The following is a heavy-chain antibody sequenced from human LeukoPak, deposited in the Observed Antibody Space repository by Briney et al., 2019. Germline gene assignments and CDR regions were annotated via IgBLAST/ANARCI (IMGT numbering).Heavy chain of an antibody. Sequence: GGSLRLSCAASGFTFSSYFMSWVRQAPGKGLEWVSTIDVSGGSTYYADSVKGRFTISRDNAKNSLYLQMNSLRAEDTAVYYCARDLYYDSSGYYPLLLWGQGTLVTVSS. CDR1: GFTFSSYF. J-gene: IGHJ4*02. CDR3: ARDLYYDSSGYYPLLL. D-gene: IGHD3-22*01. V-gene: IGHV3-23*01. CDR2: IDVSGGST.